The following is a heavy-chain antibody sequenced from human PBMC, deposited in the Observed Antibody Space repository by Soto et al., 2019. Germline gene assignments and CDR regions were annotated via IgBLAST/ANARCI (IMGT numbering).Heavy chain of an antibody. D-gene: IGHD6-19*01. V-gene: IGHV3-21*01. CDR2: ISSSSSYI. Sequence: EVQLVESGGGLVKPGGSLRLSCAASGFTFSSYSMNWVRQAPGKGLEWVSSISSSSSYIYYADSVKGRFTISRDNAKNSLYLQRNSLRVEDTAVYYWARGLKAVAGTVDYWGQGTLVTVSS. J-gene: IGHJ4*02. CDR1: GFTFSSYS. CDR3: ARGLKAVAGTVDY.